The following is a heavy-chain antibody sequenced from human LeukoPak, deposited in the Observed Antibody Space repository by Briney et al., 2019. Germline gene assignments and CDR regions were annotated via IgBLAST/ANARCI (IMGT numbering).Heavy chain of an antibody. V-gene: IGHV4-34*01. CDR1: GGSFSGYY. CDR3: ARVSIKIRIGARGAFYY. D-gene: IGHD6-6*01. Sequence: SDPLTLTCAVCGGSFSGYYWSWIREPTGGGVEWGGENNRSGSTNYNPSLKSRVTISVDTSKNQSSLKLSYLTAADTAVYYCARVSIKIRIGARGAFYYWGEGALVTVSS. J-gene: IGHJ4*02. CDR2: NNRSGST.